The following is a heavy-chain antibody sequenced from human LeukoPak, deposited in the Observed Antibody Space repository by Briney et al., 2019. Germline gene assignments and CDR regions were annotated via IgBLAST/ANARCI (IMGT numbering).Heavy chain of an antibody. CDR2: IRSKANSYAT. V-gene: IGHV3-73*01. CDR3: TRLSDYYDSSGYWY. J-gene: IGHJ4*02. D-gene: IGHD3-22*01. Sequence: GGSLRLSCAASAFTFSSYWMSWVRQAPGKGLEWVGRIRSKANSYATAYAASVKGRFTISRDDSKNTAYLQMNSLKTEDTAVYYCTRLSDYYDSSGYWYWGQGTLVTVSS. CDR1: AFTFSSYW.